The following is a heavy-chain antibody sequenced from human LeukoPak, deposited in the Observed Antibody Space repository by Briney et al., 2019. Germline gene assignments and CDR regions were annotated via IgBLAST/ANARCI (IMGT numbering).Heavy chain of an antibody. CDR3: ARDSDYNLEWACFDY. CDR2: IIPILGIA. Sequence: AASVKVSCKASGGTFSSYAISWVRQAPGQGLEWMGRIIPILGIANYAQKFQGRVTITADKSTSTAYMELSSLRSEDTAVYYCARDSDYNLEWACFDYWGQGTLVTVSS. CDR1: GGTFSSYA. D-gene: IGHD5-24*01. V-gene: IGHV1-69*04. J-gene: IGHJ4*02.